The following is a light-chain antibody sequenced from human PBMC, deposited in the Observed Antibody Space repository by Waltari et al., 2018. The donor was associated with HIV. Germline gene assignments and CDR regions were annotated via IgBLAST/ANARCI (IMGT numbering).Light chain of an antibody. CDR1: QSVRSN. V-gene: IGKV3-15*01. CDR3: QHYDNWPRIT. J-gene: IGKJ5*01. CDR2: GAS. Sequence: EIVMTQSPATLSVSPGERATLSCRASQSVRSNLAWYQQRPGQAPRPLISGASTRAPRVPARFSVSGSGTDCTRTIGSLQSEDFAVYYCQHYDNWPRITFGQGTRLEIK.